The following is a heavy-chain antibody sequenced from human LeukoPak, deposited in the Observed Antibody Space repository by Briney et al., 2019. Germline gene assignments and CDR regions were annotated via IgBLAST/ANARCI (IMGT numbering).Heavy chain of an antibody. V-gene: IGHV3-11*01. CDR3: AREMDGPYGSGSPLDY. J-gene: IGHJ4*02. CDR2: ISSSGSTT. Sequence: GGSLRLSCAASGFTFSEYFMSWIRQAPGKGLEWVSYISSSGSTTYYADSVKGRFTISRDNAKNSLYLQMNSLRAEDTAVYYCAREMDGPYGSGSPLDYWGQGTLVTVSS. CDR1: GFTFSEYF. D-gene: IGHD3-10*01.